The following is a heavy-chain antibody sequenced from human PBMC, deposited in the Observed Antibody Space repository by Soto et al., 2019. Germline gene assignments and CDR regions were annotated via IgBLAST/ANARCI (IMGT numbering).Heavy chain of an antibody. D-gene: IGHD3-10*01. CDR1: GGSIKSYY. Sequence: SETLSLTCTVSGGSIKSYYWSWIRQPPGKGLEWIGSIYYSGSTNSSPSLKSRVTMSVDTSKNQFSLKLSAVIAADTAMYYCARYSYGSDYYFDYWGQGTLVTAPQ. J-gene: IGHJ4*02. CDR3: ARYSYGSDYYFDY. CDR2: IYYSGST. V-gene: IGHV4-59*01.